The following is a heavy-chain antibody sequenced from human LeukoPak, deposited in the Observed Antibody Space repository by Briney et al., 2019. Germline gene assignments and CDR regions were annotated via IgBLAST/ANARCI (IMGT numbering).Heavy chain of an antibody. D-gene: IGHD3-10*01. Sequence: SETLSLTCTVSGGSISSSSYYWGWIRQPPGKGLEWIGSIYYSGSTYNNPSLKSRVTISVDTSKNQFSLKLSSVTAADTAVYYCARVLLWFGELLGFDYWGQGTLVTVSS. CDR1: GGSISSSSYY. CDR2: IYYSGST. V-gene: IGHV4-39*01. J-gene: IGHJ4*02. CDR3: ARVLLWFGELLGFDY.